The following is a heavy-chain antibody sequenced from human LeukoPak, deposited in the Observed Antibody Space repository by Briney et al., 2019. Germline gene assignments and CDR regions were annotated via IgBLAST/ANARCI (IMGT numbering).Heavy chain of an antibody. D-gene: IGHD6-13*01. J-gene: IGHJ4*02. V-gene: IGHV3-30*18. CDR3: AKDAGVAAAGSLDY. CDR2: ISKDGSSK. CDR1: GFTFSSYG. Sequence: GRSLRLSCAAAGFTFSSYGMHWVRQTRGKARGGVTVISKDGSSKFYADSVKGRFTISRDNSKNTLYLQMNSLRAEDTALYYCAKDAGVAAAGSLDYWGQGTLVTVSS.